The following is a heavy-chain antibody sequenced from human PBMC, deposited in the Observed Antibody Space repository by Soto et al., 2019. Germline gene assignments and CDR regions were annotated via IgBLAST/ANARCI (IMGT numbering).Heavy chain of an antibody. Sequence: SVKVPCKASGYTVTSSGISCVRQAPGQGLEWMGWISAYNGNTNYAQKLQGRVTMTTDTSTSTAYMELRSLRSDDTAVYYCARAVGYYYGMEVWGQGTMVTVSS. CDR3: ARAVGYYYGMEV. J-gene: IGHJ6*01. V-gene: IGHV1-18*01. CDR1: GYTVTSSG. CDR2: ISAYNGNT. D-gene: IGHD6-19*01.